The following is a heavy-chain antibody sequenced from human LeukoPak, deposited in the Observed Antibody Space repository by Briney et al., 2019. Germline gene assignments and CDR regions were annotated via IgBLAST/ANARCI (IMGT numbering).Heavy chain of an antibody. CDR2: INWNGGST. Sequence: PGGSLRLSCAASGFTFDDYGMSWVRQAPGKGLEWVSGINWNGGSTGYADSVKGRFTISRDNAKNSLYLQMNSLRAEDTAVYYCAKEWGDTAIVDYWGQGTLVTVSS. D-gene: IGHD5-18*01. J-gene: IGHJ4*02. CDR3: AKEWGDTAIVDY. CDR1: GFTFDDYG. V-gene: IGHV3-20*04.